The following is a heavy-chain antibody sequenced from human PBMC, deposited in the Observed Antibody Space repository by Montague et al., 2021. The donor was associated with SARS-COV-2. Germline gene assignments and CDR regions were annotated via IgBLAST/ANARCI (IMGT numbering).Heavy chain of an antibody. CDR2: N. D-gene: IGHD1-14*01. Sequence: NDYAVSVKSRITINPDTSKNQYSLQLNSVTSEDTAVYYCAIGTTGNGMDVWGQGTTVTVSS. CDR3: AIGTTGNGMDV. V-gene: IGHV6-1*01. J-gene: IGHJ6*02.